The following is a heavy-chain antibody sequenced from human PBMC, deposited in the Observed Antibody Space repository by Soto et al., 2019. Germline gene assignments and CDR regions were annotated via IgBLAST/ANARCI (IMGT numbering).Heavy chain of an antibody. D-gene: IGHD6-19*01. Sequence: GSVKVSCKASGYAFNGYYIHWVRQAPAQGLEWMGWINPNDGGTSYAQKFQGRVTRASNTPTSTAYMELSRLRTDDTDVYYFARDGQWLVTPYYHYGMDVWGQGTTVTVSS. V-gene: IGHV1-2*02. CDR1: GYAFNGYY. CDR3: ARDGQWLVTPYYHYGMDV. CDR2: INPNDGGT. J-gene: IGHJ6*02.